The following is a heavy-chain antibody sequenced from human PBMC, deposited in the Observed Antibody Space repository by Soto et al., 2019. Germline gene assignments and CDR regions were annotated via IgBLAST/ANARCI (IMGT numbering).Heavy chain of an antibody. J-gene: IGHJ4*02. V-gene: IGHV4-34*01. CDR2: INHSGST. CDR3: ATRGKYSSSTPPVDY. D-gene: IGHD6-6*01. CDR1: GGSFSGYY. Sequence: SETLSLTCAVYGGSFSGYYWSWIRQPPGKGLEWIGEINHSGSTNYNPSLKSRVTISVDTSKNQFSLKLSSVTAADTAVYYCATRGKYSSSTPPVDYWGQGTLVTVSS.